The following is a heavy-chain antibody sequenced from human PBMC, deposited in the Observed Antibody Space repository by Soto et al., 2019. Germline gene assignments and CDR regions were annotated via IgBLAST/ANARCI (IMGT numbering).Heavy chain of an antibody. CDR3: ARSSASYTWGMDV. Sequence: EVQLVESGGGLVQPGGSLRLSCAASGFTFRSSEMNWVRQAPGKGLEWMSYISSSGTTIYYAGSVKGRFTISRDNAENSVYLQMNSLRAEDTALYYCARSSASYTWGMDVWGQGTTVIVSS. D-gene: IGHD1-26*01. CDR2: ISSSGTTI. CDR1: GFTFRSSE. J-gene: IGHJ6*02. V-gene: IGHV3-48*03.